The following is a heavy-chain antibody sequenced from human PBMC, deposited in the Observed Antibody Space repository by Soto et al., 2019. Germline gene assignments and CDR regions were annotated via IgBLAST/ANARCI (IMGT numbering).Heavy chain of an antibody. J-gene: IGHJ4*02. CDR2: ISYDAIHT. Sequence: QVQLVESGGGVVQPGRALRLSCAASGFTFNNHGMHWVRQAPGKGLEWVAVISYDAIHTKYVDSVKGRFTISRDNSKNTLYLQMDSLRPDDTALYYCARDRLRLGELSLIGYFDSWGQGTLVTVSS. V-gene: IGHV3-30*03. CDR3: ARDRLRLGELSLIGYFDS. D-gene: IGHD3-16*02. CDR1: GFTFNNHG.